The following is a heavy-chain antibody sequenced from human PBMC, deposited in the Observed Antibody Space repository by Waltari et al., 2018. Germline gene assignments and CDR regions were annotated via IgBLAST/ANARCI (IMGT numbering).Heavy chain of an antibody. Sequence: QLQLQESGPGLVKPSETLSLTCTVSGGSISSSSYYWGWIRQPPGKGLEWIGSIYYSGSTYYNPSRKSRVTISVDTSKNQFSLKLSSVTAADTAVYYCARGSVGATWHYWGQGTLVTVSS. V-gene: IGHV4-39*07. CDR1: GGSISSSSYY. CDR3: ARGSVGATWHY. CDR2: IYYSGST. J-gene: IGHJ4*02. D-gene: IGHD1-26*01.